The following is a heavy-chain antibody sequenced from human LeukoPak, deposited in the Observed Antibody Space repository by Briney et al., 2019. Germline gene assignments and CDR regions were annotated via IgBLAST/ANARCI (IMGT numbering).Heavy chain of an antibody. CDR1: XFILSSYE. D-gene: IGHD3-16*01. Sequence: QPGGSLRLSCAASXFILSSYEMKWVRQAPGKGLEWVSGISASGGSTYYADSVKGRFTISRDNSKNTLNLQMNSLRAEDTAVHYCAKDISYDYHFDYWGQGTLVTVSS. CDR3: AKDISYDYHFDY. J-gene: IGHJ4*02. V-gene: IGHV3-23*01. CDR2: ISASGGST.